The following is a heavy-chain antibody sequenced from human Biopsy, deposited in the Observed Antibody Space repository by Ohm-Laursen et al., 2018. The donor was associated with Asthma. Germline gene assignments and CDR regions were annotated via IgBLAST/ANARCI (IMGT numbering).Heavy chain of an antibody. Sequence: TLSLTCTVGGAYIGSRDHHWSWIRQSPGTGLEWIGFVFWSGTTHYNRSLERRLSISIDTTRNEFSMTLRSVTAADTAVYFCARVASYGDLYFGIDVWGPGTTVSVS. CDR2: VFWSGTT. D-gene: IGHD4-17*01. J-gene: IGHJ6*02. CDR1: GAYIGSRDHH. CDR3: ARVASYGDLYFGIDV. V-gene: IGHV4-30-4*01.